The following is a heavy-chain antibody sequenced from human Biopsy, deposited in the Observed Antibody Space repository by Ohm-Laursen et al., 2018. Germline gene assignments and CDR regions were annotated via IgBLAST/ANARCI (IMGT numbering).Heavy chain of an antibody. J-gene: IGHJ3*02. V-gene: IGHV4-39*01. CDR3: TRRGMTTLTTRAFDI. CDR2: VHYSGSP. Sequence: SQTLSLTCTVSGGSMTGSSYYWGWIRQPPGKGLEWIGAVHYSGSPYYNPSLQSRVTLSVDTSKNLFSLGLSSVTAADTAVYYCTRRGMTTLTTRAFDIWGQGTMVTVSS. CDR1: GGSMTGSSYY. D-gene: IGHD4-11*01.